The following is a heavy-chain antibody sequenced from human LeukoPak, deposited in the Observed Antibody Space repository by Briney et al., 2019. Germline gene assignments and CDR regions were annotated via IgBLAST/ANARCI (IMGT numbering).Heavy chain of an antibody. CDR2: LSGSGGST. CDR1: GFTFSSYA. CDR3: ANHYCTGGVCLRYYFDS. Sequence: QSGGSLRLSCAASGFTFSSYAMSWVRQAPGKGLEWVSALSGSGGSTYYADSVKGRFTISRDNSKNALYLQMNSLTAEDTAVYYCANHYCTGGVCLRYYFDSWGQGTLATVSS. V-gene: IGHV3-23*01. D-gene: IGHD2-8*02. J-gene: IGHJ4*02.